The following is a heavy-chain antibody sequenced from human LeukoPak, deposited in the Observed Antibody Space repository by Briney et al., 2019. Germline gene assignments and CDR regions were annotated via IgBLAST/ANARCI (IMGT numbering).Heavy chain of an antibody. D-gene: IGHD6-19*01. J-gene: IGHJ4*02. CDR2: IRYDGSNK. Sequence: PGGSLRLSCAASGFTFSSYGMHWVRQAPGKGLEWVAFIRYDGSNKYYADSAKGRFTISRDNSKNTLYLQMNSLRAEDTAVYYCANAQYSSGWFGYWGQGTLVTVSS. CDR3: ANAQYSSGWFGY. CDR1: GFTFSSYG. V-gene: IGHV3-30*02.